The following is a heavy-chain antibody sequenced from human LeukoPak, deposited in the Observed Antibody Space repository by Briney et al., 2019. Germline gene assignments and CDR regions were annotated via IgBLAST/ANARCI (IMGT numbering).Heavy chain of an antibody. CDR2: VNSDGSST. V-gene: IGHV3-74*01. Sequence: HAGGSPRLSCVASGFTFRSYWMHWVRQAPGKGLVWVSRVNSDGSSTSYADSVKGRFTISRDNAKNTLYLQMNSLRAEDTAVYYCALGGFDYWGQGTLVTVSS. J-gene: IGHJ4*02. CDR1: GFTFRSYW. CDR3: ALGGFDY.